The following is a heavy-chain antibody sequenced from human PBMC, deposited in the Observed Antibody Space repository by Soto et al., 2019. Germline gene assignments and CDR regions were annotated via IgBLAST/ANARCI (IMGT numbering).Heavy chain of an antibody. J-gene: IGHJ4*02. V-gene: IGHV3-7*01. CDR1: GFTFSSYW. CDR3: ARDPGYCSSTSCYGYDY. Sequence: GGSLRLSCAASGFTFSSYWMSWVRQAPGKGLEWVANIKQDGSEKYYVDSVKGRFTISRDNAKNSLYLQMNSLRAEDTAVYYCARDPGYCSSTSCYGYDYWGQGTLVTVSS. D-gene: IGHD2-2*01. CDR2: IKQDGSEK.